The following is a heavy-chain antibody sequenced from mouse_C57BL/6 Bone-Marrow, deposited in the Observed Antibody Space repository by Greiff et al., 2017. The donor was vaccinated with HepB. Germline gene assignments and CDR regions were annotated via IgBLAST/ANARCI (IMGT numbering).Heavy chain of an antibody. CDR3: AIEGRYYYAMDY. CDR1: GYTFTSYW. D-gene: IGHD1-1*01. V-gene: IGHV1-74*01. CDR2: IHPSDSDT. Sequence: QVHVKQPGAELVKPGASVKVSCKASGYTFTSYWMHWVKQRPGQGLEWIGRIHPSDSDTNYNQKFKGKATLTVDKSSSTAYMQLSSLTSEDSAVYYCAIEGRYYYAMDYWGQGTSVTVSS. J-gene: IGHJ4*01.